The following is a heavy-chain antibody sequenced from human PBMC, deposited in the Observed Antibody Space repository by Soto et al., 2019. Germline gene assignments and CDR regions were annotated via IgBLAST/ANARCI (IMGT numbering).Heavy chain of an antibody. CDR3: VRDIR. V-gene: IGHV3-74*01. CDR1: GFTFNNFW. J-gene: IGHJ4*02. CDR2: INSDGTTT. Sequence: EVQLVESGGGLVQPGGSLRLSCAASGFTFNNFWMYWVRQTPEKGLVWVSGINSDGTTTIYADSVKGRFTISRDNAKNTLYLQMNILTGEDTAIYYCVRDIRWGQGTLVTVSS.